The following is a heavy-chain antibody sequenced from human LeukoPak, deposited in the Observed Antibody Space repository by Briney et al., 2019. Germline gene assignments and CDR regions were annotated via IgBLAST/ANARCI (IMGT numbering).Heavy chain of an antibody. CDR2: IKQDGSDR. CDR3: VRNLAVAGTCFDS. V-gene: IGHV3-7*03. D-gene: IGHD6-19*01. Sequence: GGSLRLSCEASGFTFRNYWMSWVRQAPGTGLEWVANIKQDGSDRNYVTSVRGRFTISRDNAESSLYLQMNSLRAEDTAVYYCVRNLAVAGTCFDSWGQGTLVTVPS. J-gene: IGHJ4*02. CDR1: GFTFRNYW.